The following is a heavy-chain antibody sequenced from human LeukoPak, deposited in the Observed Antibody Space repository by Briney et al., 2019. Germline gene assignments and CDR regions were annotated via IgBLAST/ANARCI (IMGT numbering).Heavy chain of an antibody. CDR2: IKKDGSEK. D-gene: IGHD3-16*02. J-gene: IGHJ5*02. CDR1: GFTFSSYW. V-gene: IGHV3-7*01. CDR3: ARDQGFRYFDP. Sequence: GGSLRLSCAASGFTFSSYWMSWVRQAPGKGLEWVANIKKDGSEKYYVDSVKGRFTISRDNAKNSVFLQMSSLSGGDTAIYYCARDQGFRYFDPWGQGTLVTVSS.